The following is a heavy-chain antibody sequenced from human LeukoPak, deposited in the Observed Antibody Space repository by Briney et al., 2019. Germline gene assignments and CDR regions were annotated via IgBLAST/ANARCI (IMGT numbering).Heavy chain of an antibody. D-gene: IGHD3-22*01. Sequence: SETLSLTCTVSGGSISGYYWSWVRQPAGKGLEWIGRIYTSGTTNYHLSLKSRVTMSVDTSKNQFSLKLSSVTAADTAVYYCARGTDSSGFYNSYFDPWGQGTLVTVSS. V-gene: IGHV4-4*07. CDR2: IYTSGTT. J-gene: IGHJ5*02. CDR1: GGSISGYY. CDR3: ARGTDSSGFYNSYFDP.